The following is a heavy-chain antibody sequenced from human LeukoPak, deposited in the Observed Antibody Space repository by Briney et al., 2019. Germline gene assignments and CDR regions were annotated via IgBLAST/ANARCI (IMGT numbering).Heavy chain of an antibody. CDR1: GGSISSSSYY. CDR2: IYYSGST. CDR3: ARHRWLGAFDI. Sequence: SETLSLTCTVSGGSISSSSYYWGWIRQPPGKGLEWIGSIYYSGSTYYNPSLKSRVTISVDTSKNQFSLKLSSVTAADTAVYYCARHRWLGAFDIWGQGTMVTVSS. J-gene: IGHJ3*02. D-gene: IGHD3-10*01. V-gene: IGHV4-39*01.